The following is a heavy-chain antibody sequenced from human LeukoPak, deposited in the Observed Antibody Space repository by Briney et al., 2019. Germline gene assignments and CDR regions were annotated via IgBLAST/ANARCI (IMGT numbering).Heavy chain of an antibody. CDR3: ARGLLWFGELVSPYAFDI. CDR2: IRSKAYGGTT. J-gene: IGHJ3*02. CDR1: GFTFGDYA. V-gene: IGHV3-49*04. Sequence: GGSRRLSCTASGFTFGDYAMSWVRQAPGKGLEWVGFIRSKAYGGTTEYAASVKGRFTISRDDSKSIAYLQMNSLKIEDTAVYYCARGLLWFGELVSPYAFDIWGQGTMVTVSS. D-gene: IGHD3-10*01.